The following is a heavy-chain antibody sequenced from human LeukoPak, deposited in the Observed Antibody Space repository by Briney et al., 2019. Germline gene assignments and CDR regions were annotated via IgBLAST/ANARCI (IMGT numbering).Heavy chain of an antibody. CDR2: IKRKTDGGTT. J-gene: IGHJ4*02. Sequence: TGGSLRLSCAASGXIFRDAWMIWVRQAPGKGLEWVGRIKRKTDGGTTDYAAPVKGRYTISRDDSQNTLYLQMNSLKTEDTAVYYCTTKTITPGYWGQGTLVTVSS. CDR1: GXIFRDAW. V-gene: IGHV3-15*01. D-gene: IGHD5-24*01. CDR3: TTKTITPGY.